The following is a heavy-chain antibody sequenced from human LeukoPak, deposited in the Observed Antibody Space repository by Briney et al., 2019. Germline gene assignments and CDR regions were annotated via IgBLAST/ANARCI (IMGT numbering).Heavy chain of an antibody. J-gene: IGHJ5*02. CDR3: ARRVGGWELYWFDP. CDR2: IYYSGST. V-gene: IGHV4-39*07. Sequence: SETLSLTCTVSGGSISSSTYYWGWIRQPPGKGLEWIGSIYYSGSTYYNPSLKSRVTISVDRSKNQFSLKLSSVTAADTAVYYCARRVGGWELYWFDPWGQGTLVTVSS. D-gene: IGHD4-23*01. CDR1: GGSISSSTYY.